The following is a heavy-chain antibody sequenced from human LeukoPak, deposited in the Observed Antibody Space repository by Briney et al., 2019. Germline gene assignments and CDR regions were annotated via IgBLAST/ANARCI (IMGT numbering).Heavy chain of an antibody. D-gene: IGHD4-17*01. CDR1: DYSITSDYY. Sequence: SETLSLTCAVSDYSITSDYYWGWIRQPPGKGLEWIGSVYHGGTTFYSPSLKSRVTISVDTSKNQFSLRLSSVTAADTAVYYCARSVGYGDSRFDYWGQGTLVTVSS. CDR3: ARSVGYGDSRFDY. V-gene: IGHV4-38-2*01. CDR2: VYHGGTT. J-gene: IGHJ4*02.